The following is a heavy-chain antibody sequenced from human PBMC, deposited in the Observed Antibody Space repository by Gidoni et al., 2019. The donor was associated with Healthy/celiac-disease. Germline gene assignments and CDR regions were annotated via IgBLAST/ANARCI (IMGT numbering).Heavy chain of an antibody. V-gene: IGHV3-7*01. CDR2: IKQDGSET. CDR3: ARAPVVVVAATYNWFDP. J-gene: IGHJ5*02. Sequence: EVQLVESGGGLVQPGGSLRLSCAASGFTFSSYWMSWVRQAPGKGLEWVANIKQDGSETYYVDSVKGRFTISRDNAKNSLYLQMNSLRAEDTAVYYCARAPVVVVAATYNWFDPWGQGTLVTVSS. CDR1: GFTFSSYW. D-gene: IGHD2-15*01.